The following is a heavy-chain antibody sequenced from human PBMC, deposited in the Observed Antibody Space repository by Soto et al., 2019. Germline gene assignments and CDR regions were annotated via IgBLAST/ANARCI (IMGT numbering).Heavy chain of an antibody. J-gene: IGHJ5*02. V-gene: IGHV3-30-3*01. CDR3: ARTDLRRPITACGDVAP. Sequence: ESGGGMVQPGRARRLSCAASKFTFSSYAMHWVRQAPGKGLEWVAVISYNGTNKLYADSVKGRFTISRDNSKSILELQMNCLRAEDTAVHYCARTDLRRPITACGDVAPGAQGTPVTVSP. CDR2: ISYNGTNK. D-gene: IGHD2-21*01. CDR1: KFTFSSYA.